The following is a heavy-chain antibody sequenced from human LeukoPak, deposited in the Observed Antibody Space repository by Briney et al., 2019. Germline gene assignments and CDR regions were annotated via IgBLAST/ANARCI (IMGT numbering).Heavy chain of an antibody. V-gene: IGHV3-23*01. Sequence: GGSLRLSCAASGFIFSDYAMSWVRQAPGKGLEWVSGISPSGGSTYYADSVEGRFTISRDNSKNTLFLQMTSLRAEDTDVYSCVKALRWEVCYMDVWGEGTTVTVSS. CDR1: GFIFSDYA. J-gene: IGHJ6*03. CDR3: VKALRWEVCYMDV. D-gene: IGHD1-26*01. CDR2: ISPSGGST.